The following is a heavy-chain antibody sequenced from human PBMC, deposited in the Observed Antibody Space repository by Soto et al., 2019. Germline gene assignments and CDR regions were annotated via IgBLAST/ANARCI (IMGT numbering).Heavy chain of an antibody. CDR1: GFSLSTRGMC. D-gene: IGHD2-15*01. CDR2: IDWDDDK. Sequence: SGPKRVNPTQTLTLTCTFSGFSLSTRGMCVSWIRQPPGKALEWLALIDWDDDKYYSTSLKTRLTISKDTSKNQVVLTMTNMDPVDTATYYCARIRDRYCSVGSCYSAGYYYYYGMDVWGQGTAVTVSS. CDR3: ARIRDRYCSVGSCYSAGYYYYYGMDV. J-gene: IGHJ6*02. V-gene: IGHV2-70*01.